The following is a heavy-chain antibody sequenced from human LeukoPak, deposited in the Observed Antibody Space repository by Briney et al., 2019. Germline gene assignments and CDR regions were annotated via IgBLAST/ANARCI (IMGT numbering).Heavy chain of an antibody. CDR2: IYYSGST. Sequence: ASETLSLTCTVSGGSISSYYWSWIRQPPGKGLEWIGYIYYSGSTNYNPSLKSRVTISVDTSKNQFSLKLSSVTAADTAVYYCARDYGDFWSGYNLDVWGKGTTVTVSS. CDR1: GGSISSYY. V-gene: IGHV4-59*01. D-gene: IGHD3-3*01. CDR3: ARDYGDFWSGYNLDV. J-gene: IGHJ6*04.